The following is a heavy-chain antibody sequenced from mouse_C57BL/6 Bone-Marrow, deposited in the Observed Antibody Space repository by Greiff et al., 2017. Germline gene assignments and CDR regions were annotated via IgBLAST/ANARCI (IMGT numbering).Heavy chain of an antibody. Sequence: VQLQQSGPGLVKPSQSLSLTCSVTGYSITSGYYWNWIRQFPGNKLEWMGYISYDGSNNYNPSLKNRISITRDTSKNQFFLKLNSVTTEDTATYYCANYYGSSWFAYWGQGTLVTVSA. J-gene: IGHJ3*01. D-gene: IGHD1-1*01. CDR3: ANYYGSSWFAY. CDR2: ISYDGSN. CDR1: GYSITSGYY. V-gene: IGHV3-6*01.